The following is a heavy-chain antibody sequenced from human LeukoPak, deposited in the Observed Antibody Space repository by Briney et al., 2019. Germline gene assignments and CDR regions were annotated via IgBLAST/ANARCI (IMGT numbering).Heavy chain of an antibody. Sequence: PSETLSLTCTVSGGSISSSTYYWGWIRQPPGKGLEWIVSIYYSRSTYYNPSLKSRETISGETSKNQCSLKLSSVTAADTAVYYCAIGIAARPGEPPPWGQGTLVTVSS. V-gene: IGHV4-39*07. J-gene: IGHJ5*02. D-gene: IGHD6-6*01. CDR3: AIGIAARPGEPPP. CDR2: IYYSRST. CDR1: GGSISSSTYY.